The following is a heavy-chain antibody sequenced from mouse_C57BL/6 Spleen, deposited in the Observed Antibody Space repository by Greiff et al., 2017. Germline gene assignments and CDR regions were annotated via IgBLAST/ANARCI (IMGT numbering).Heavy chain of an antibody. J-gene: IGHJ4*01. D-gene: IGHD2-13*01. Sequence: QVQLQQPGAELVKPGASVTMSCKASGYTFTSYWITWVKQRPGQGLEWIGDIYPGSGSTNYNEKFKSKATLTVDTSSSTAYMQLSSLTSEDSAVYYCAREGDSLGAMDYWGQGTSVTVSS. CDR2: IYPGSGST. CDR3: AREGDSLGAMDY. CDR1: GYTFTSYW. V-gene: IGHV1-55*01.